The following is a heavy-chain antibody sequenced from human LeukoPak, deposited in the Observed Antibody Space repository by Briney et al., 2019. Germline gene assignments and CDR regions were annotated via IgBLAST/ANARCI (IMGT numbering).Heavy chain of an antibody. CDR1: GYTFTGYY. D-gene: IGHD3-3*01. J-gene: IGHJ6*03. CDR2: INPNSGAT. CDR3: ARVEGSYDFWSGYPDYYYYYYMDV. V-gene: IGHV1-2*02. Sequence: ASVKVSCKASGYTFTGYYMHWVRQAPGQGLEWMGWINPNSGATNCAQKFQGRVTMTRDTSISTAYMELSRLRSDDTAVYYCARVEGSYDFWSGYPDYYYYYYMDVWGKGTTVTVSS.